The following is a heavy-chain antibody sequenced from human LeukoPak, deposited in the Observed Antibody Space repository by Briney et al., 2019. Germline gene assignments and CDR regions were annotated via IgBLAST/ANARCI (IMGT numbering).Heavy chain of an antibody. CDR1: GFTFSSYE. Sequence: GGSLRLSCAASGFTFSSYEMNWVRQAPGKGLEWVSYISSSGSTIYYADSVKGRFTISRDNAKNSLYLQMNSLRAEDTAVYYCARSRDGYNYIGDYWGQGTLVTVSS. J-gene: IGHJ4*02. CDR3: ARSRDGYNYIGDY. D-gene: IGHD5-24*01. CDR2: ISSSGSTI. V-gene: IGHV3-48*03.